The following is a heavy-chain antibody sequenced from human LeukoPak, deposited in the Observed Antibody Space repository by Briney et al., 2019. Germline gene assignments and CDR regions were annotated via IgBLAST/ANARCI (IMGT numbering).Heavy chain of an antibody. D-gene: IGHD2-2*01. Sequence: SETLSLTCTVSGGSISSYYWSWIRQPPGKGLEWIGYIYYSGSTYYNPSLKSRVTISVDTSKNQFSLKLSSVTAADTAVYYCARSVRWAIVPGYFDYWGQGTLVTVSS. V-gene: IGHV4-59*04. J-gene: IGHJ4*02. CDR3: ARSVRWAIVPGYFDY. CDR1: GGSISSYY. CDR2: IYYSGST.